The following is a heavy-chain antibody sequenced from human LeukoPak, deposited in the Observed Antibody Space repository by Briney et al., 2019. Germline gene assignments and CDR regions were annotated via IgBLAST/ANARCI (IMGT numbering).Heavy chain of an antibody. Sequence: SVKVSCKASGGTFSSYAISWVRQAPGQGLEWMGGIIPIFGTANYAQKFQGRVTMTADESTSTAYMELSSLRSEDTAVYYCARVPSSGWYGGYFDYWGQGTLVTVSS. V-gene: IGHV1-69*13. J-gene: IGHJ4*02. CDR3: ARVPSSGWYGGYFDY. CDR1: GGTFSSYA. D-gene: IGHD6-19*01. CDR2: IIPIFGTA.